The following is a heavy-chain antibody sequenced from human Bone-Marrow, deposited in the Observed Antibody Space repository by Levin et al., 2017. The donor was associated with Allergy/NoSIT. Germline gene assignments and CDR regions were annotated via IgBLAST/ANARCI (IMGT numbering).Heavy chain of an antibody. CDR1: GYIFTKYA. J-gene: IGHJ4*02. V-gene: IGHV7-4-1*02. CDR2: INTNTGNP. D-gene: IGHD4-17*01. CDR3: ARSLHDNGDYWSFDS. Sequence: GASVKVSCKASGYIFTKYAVNWVRQAPGQGLEWIGWINTNTGNPTYAQAFTGSFVFSLDTSVSTTYLQISSLKAEDTAVYYCARSLHDNGDYWSFDSWGQGTLVTVSS.